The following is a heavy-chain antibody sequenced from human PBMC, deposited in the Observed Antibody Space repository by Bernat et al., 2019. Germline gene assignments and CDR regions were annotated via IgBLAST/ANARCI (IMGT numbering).Heavy chain of an antibody. J-gene: IGHJ4*02. CDR2: ISISSSYI. D-gene: IGHD6-13*01. V-gene: IGHV3-21*05. CDR3: ARDTQYSSSWTFDY. CDR1: GFTFSSYS. Sequence: EVQLVESGGGLVKPGGSLKLSCAASGFTFSSYSMTWVRQAPGKGLEWVSYISISSSYIYYADSVKGRFTISRDNAKNSLYLQMNSLRAEDTAVYYCARDTQYSSSWTFDYWGQGTLVTVSS.